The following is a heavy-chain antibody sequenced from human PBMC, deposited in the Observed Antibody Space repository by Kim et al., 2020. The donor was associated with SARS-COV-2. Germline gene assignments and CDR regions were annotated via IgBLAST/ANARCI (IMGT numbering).Heavy chain of an antibody. Sequence: SETLSLTCTVSGGSISSYYWSWIRQPPGKGLEWIGYIYYSGSTNYNPSLKSRVTISVDTSKNQFSLKLSSVTAADTAVYYCARMGVNWNYFQHWGQGTLV. CDR2: IYYSGST. J-gene: IGHJ1*01. CDR1: GGSISSYY. V-gene: IGHV4-59*01. D-gene: IGHD1-20*01. CDR3: ARMGVNWNYFQH.